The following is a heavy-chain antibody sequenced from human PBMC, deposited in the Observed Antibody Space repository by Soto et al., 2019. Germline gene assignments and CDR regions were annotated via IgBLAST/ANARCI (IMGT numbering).Heavy chain of an antibody. CDR2: ISHSGST. V-gene: IGHV4-39*07. J-gene: IGHJ6*02. Sequence: NPSETLSLTCTVSGGSISSSSYYWGWIRQPPGKGLEWIGYISHSGSTYYTPSLKNRATISVDRSKNQFSLNLTSVTAADSAVYYCGRVPISHHAIDVWGQGTPVTVSS. CDR1: GGSISSSSYY. D-gene: IGHD3-3*01. CDR3: GRVPISHHAIDV.